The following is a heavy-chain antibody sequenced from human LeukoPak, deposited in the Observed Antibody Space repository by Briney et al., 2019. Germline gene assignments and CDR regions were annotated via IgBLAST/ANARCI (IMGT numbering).Heavy chain of an antibody. CDR3: ARDPGSDFWSGYYTSMFFDY. D-gene: IGHD3-3*01. CDR1: GGTFSSYA. J-gene: IGHJ4*02. CDR2: IIPIFGTA. Sequence: VASVKVSCKAFGGTFSSYAISWVRQAPEQGLEWMGGIIPIFGTANYAQKFQGRVTMTRDTSTSTVYMELSSLRSEDTAVYYCARDPGSDFWSGYYTSMFFDYWGQGTLVTVSS. V-gene: IGHV1-69*05.